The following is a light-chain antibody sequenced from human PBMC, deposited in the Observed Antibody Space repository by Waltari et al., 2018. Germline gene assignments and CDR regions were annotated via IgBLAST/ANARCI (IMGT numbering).Light chain of an antibody. CDR1: QGIRND. CDR2: TAS. V-gene: IGKV1-6*01. Sequence: AIQMTQSPSSLFASVGDRVTITCRASQGIRNDLGWYQQKPGKAPKLLIYTASSLHSGVPSRFSGSGSCTEFTLTISSLQPEDFATYYCLQDYSFPRTFGQGTKVEI. J-gene: IGKJ1*01. CDR3: LQDYSFPRT.